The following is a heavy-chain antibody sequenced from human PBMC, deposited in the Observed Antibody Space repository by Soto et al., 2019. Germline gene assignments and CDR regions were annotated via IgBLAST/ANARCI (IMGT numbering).Heavy chain of an antibody. CDR2: MHPTGST. Sequence: QVPLQESGPGLVKPSETLSLTCTVSGGSINSHYYSWIRQPPGKGLEWIGHMHPTGSTSYNPSLKSRVTILAATSKTHFSLKLSSVTAADTAGYYCATGRDDYKTGHWGQGALVTVSS. J-gene: IGHJ4*02. D-gene: IGHD4-4*01. V-gene: IGHV4-4*08. CDR3: ATGRDDYKTGH. CDR1: GGSINSHY.